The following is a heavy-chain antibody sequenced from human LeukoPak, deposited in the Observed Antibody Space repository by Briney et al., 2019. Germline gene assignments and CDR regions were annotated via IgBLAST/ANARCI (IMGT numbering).Heavy chain of an antibody. V-gene: IGHV3-15*01. CDR1: GFTFSNAW. J-gene: IGHJ5*02. D-gene: IGHD4-17*01. Sequence: GGSLRLSCVVTGFTFSNAWMSWVRQAPGKGLEWVGRMKSQAHGGTTDYAAPVKGRFAISRGDSKETLYLEMNSLKTEDTGVYYCTTDHDYGDYAPPLAWGRGVLVTVSS. CDR3: TTDHDYGDYAPPLA. CDR2: MKSQAHGGTT.